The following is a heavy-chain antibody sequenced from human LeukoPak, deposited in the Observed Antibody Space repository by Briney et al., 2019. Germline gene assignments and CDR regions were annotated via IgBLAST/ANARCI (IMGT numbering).Heavy chain of an antibody. D-gene: IGHD6-13*01. CDR1: GFPFNAYW. CDR3: ARSLPYGTTWYGRSDF. J-gene: IGHJ4*02. CDR2: IRQDGDTK. V-gene: IGHV3-7*03. Sequence: QTGGSPRLSCAASGFPFNAYWMTWVRQAPGKGLEWVANIRQDGDTKYYVDSVKGRFTISRDNAMNSLYLQMNSLRAEDTAIYYCARSLPYGTTWYGRSDFWGQGTLVTVSS.